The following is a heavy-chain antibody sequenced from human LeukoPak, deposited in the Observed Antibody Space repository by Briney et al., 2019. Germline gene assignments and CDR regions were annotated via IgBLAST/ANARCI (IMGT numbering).Heavy chain of an antibody. J-gene: IGHJ3*02. D-gene: IGHD3-22*01. CDR2: INSDGSST. CDR1: GFTFSSYW. CDR3: ARAKGYSRRAFDI. V-gene: IGHV3-74*01. Sequence: GGSLRLSCAASGFTFSSYWMHWVRQAPGKGLVWVSRINSDGSSTSYADSVKGRFTISRDNAKSTLYLQMNSLRAEDTAVYYCARAKGYSRRAFDIWGQGTMVTVSS.